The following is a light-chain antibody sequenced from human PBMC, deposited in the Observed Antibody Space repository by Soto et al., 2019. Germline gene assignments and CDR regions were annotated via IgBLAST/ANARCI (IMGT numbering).Light chain of an antibody. J-gene: IGKJ1*01. Sequence: EIVLTQSPGTLSLSPGERATLSCRASQSVSSSYLAWNQQKPGQAPRLLIYGASSRATGIPDRFSGSGSGTAFTLTINRLEHEDFAVYYCHQYGSSPWTFGQGTKVEIK. V-gene: IGKV3-20*01. CDR2: GAS. CDR1: QSVSSSY. CDR3: HQYGSSPWT.